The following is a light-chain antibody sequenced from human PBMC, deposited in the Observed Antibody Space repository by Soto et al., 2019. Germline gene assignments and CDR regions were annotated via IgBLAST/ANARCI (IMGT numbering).Light chain of an antibody. J-gene: IGKJ5*01. CDR1: QSISRH. V-gene: IGKV1-39*01. Sequence: DIHMTQSPSSLSPSVGDRVTLTCRASQSISRHLNWYQQKAGRAPRLIIYGASNLQTGVPSRFSARGYGTEVTLTISSLLPEDFANYFCQQGYSTPVTFGHGTR. CDR2: GAS. CDR3: QQGYSTPVT.